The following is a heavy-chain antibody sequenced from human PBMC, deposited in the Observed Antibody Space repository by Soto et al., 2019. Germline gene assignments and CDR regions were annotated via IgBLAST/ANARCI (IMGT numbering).Heavy chain of an antibody. CDR3: ARAGGTQLFDY. J-gene: IGHJ4*02. V-gene: IGHV1-18*04. CDR2: VSAYNGNT. CDR1: GYSFTSVG. D-gene: IGHD1-1*01. Sequence: EASVKVSCKASGYSFTSVGISWVRQAPGQGLEWMGWVSAYNGNTHYAPKLQGRVTMTTDRSTTTAYLELRSLTSDDTAVYYCARAGGTQLFDYWGRGTLVTVSS.